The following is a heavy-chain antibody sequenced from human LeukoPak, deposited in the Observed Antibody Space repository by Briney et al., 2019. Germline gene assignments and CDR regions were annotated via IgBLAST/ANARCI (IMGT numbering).Heavy chain of an antibody. CDR2: IYQSGST. D-gene: IGHD1-26*01. Sequence: SETLSLTCAVSGYSLSSGYYWGWIRQPPGKGLEWIGSIYQSGSTYYNPSLKSRVTISVDTSKNQFSLKLSSVTAADTAVYYCARGRGIVGATEFDPWGQGTLVTVSS. J-gene: IGHJ5*02. CDR3: ARGRGIVGATEFDP. CDR1: GYSLSSGYY. V-gene: IGHV4-38-2*01.